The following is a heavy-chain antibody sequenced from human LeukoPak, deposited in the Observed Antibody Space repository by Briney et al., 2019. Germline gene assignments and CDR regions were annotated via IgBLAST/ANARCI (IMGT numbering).Heavy chain of an antibody. Sequence: SETLSLTCTVSGGSISSSSYYWGWIRQPPGKGLEWIGTIYYSGSTYYNPSLKSRVTISVDTSKNQFSLKLSSVTAADTAVYYCARLSYDYGDYEALVWFDPWGQGTLVTVSS. J-gene: IGHJ5*02. D-gene: IGHD4-17*01. CDR1: GGSISSSSYY. CDR2: IYYSGST. V-gene: IGHV4-39*01. CDR3: ARLSYDYGDYEALVWFDP.